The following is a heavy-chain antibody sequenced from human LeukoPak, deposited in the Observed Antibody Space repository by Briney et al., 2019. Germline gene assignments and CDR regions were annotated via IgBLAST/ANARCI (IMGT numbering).Heavy chain of an antibody. D-gene: IGHD3-22*01. CDR3: ARGPDYYDSSGYYR. V-gene: IGHV3-30-3*01. CDR2: ISYDGSNK. Sequence: PGGSLRLSCAASGFTFSSYAMHWVRQAPDKGLEWVAVISYDGSNKYYADSVKGRFTISRDNSKNTLYLQINSLRAEDTAVYYCARGPDYYDSSGYYRWGQGTLVTVSS. J-gene: IGHJ5*02. CDR1: GFTFSSYA.